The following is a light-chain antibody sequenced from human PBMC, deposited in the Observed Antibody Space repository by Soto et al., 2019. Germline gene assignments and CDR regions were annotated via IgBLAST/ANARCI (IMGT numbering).Light chain of an antibody. CDR3: AAWDDSGSGYV. J-gene: IGLJ1*01. CDR2: NNI. Sequence: QSVLTQSPSASGTPGQRVTISGSGSSSNIGRNPVNWYQQFPGRAPKLLVFNNIRRPSGVTDRFSGSKSGTSASLAISGRQSEDEADYYGAAWDDSGSGYVFGTGTKLTGL. CDR1: SSNIGRNP. V-gene: IGLV1-44*01.